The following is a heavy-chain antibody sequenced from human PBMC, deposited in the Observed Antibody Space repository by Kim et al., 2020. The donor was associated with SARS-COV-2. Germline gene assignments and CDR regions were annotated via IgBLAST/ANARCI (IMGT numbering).Heavy chain of an antibody. J-gene: IGHJ6*02. CDR3: ARDQRWFGFDWSPYYYYGMDV. D-gene: IGHD3-10*01. Sequence: FTISRDNSKNTLYLQMNSLRAEDTAVYYCARDQRWFGFDWSPYYYYGMDVWGQGTTVTVSS. V-gene: IGHV3-30*01.